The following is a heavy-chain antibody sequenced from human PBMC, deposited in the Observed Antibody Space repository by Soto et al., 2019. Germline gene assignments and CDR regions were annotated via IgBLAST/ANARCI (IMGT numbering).Heavy chain of an antibody. D-gene: IGHD3-16*02. CDR1: ASTFTSSV. CDR3: AAYADGPYRPPYDY. V-gene: IGHV3-23*01. Sequence: PGGSLRLSCAASASTFTSSVMAWVRRPPGRGLEWISSLGLIPRHTFYADSVKGRFTISRDNSRTTLYLQMTGLTFDDTAVYYCAAYADGPYRPPYDYWGQGTQVTVSS. CDR2: LGLIPRHT. J-gene: IGHJ4*02.